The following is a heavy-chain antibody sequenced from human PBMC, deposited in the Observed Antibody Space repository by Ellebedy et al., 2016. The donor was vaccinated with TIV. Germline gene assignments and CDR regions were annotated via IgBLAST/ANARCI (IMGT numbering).Heavy chain of an antibody. V-gene: IGHV4-30-2*01. Sequence: SETLSLXXAVSGGSISSGGYSWSWIRQPPGKGLEWIGYIYHSGSTYYNPSLKSRVTISVDRSKNQFSLKLSSVTAADTAVYYCARGIGVAYFDYWGQGTLVTVSS. CDR1: GGSISSGGYS. J-gene: IGHJ4*02. CDR3: ARGIGVAYFDY. D-gene: IGHD3-22*01. CDR2: IYHSGST.